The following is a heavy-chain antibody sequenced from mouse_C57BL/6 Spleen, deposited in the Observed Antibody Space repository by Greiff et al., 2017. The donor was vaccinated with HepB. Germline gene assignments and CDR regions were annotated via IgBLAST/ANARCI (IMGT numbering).Heavy chain of an antibody. J-gene: IGHJ2*01. CDR2: INPNNGGT. CDR1: GYTFTDYY. CDR3: ASPLTY. V-gene: IGHV1-26*01. Sequence: EVQLQQSGPELVKPGASVKISCKASGYTFTDYYMNWVKQSHGKSLEWIGDINPNNGGTSYNQKFKGKATLTVDKSSSTAYMELRSLTSEDSAVYYCASPLTYWGQGTTLTVSS. D-gene: IGHD4-1*01.